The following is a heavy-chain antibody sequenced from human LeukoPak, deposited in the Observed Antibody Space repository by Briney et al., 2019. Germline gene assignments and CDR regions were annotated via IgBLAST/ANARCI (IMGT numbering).Heavy chain of an antibody. D-gene: IGHD3-10*01. Sequence: ASVKVSCKASGYTFTSYVISWVRQAPGQGLEWMGWISAYNGKTNYAQKLQGRVTMTTDTSTSTAYMELRSLRSDDTAVYYCARVSGMVLLWFGNISPTGWFDPWGQGTLVTVSS. CDR2: ISAYNGKT. V-gene: IGHV1-18*01. CDR3: ARVSGMVLLWFGNISPTGWFDP. J-gene: IGHJ5*02. CDR1: GYTFTSYV.